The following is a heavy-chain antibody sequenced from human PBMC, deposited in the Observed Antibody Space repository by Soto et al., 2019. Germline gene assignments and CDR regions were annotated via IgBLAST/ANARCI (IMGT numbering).Heavy chain of an antibody. CDR1: GGSSSSSNW. Sequence: VQLRQSGPGLVKPSWTLSLTCAVSGGSSSSSNWWTWFRQAPGKGLEWIGEIYHSGNTYYNPSLNGCVTITVGKSNNQFSLKLNSVTAADTAVYYCATLPPRVVASLLPIATWGQGTLVTVSS. CDR2: IYHSGNT. D-gene: IGHD1-26*01. V-gene: IGHV4-4*02. CDR3: ATLPPRVVASLLPIAT. J-gene: IGHJ4*02.